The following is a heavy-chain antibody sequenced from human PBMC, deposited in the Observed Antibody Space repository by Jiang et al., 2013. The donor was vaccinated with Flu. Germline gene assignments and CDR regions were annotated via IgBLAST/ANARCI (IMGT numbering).Heavy chain of an antibody. J-gene: IGHJ6*02. CDR3: ARDLRPYSLRFLEWLPKNNYYYYGMDV. V-gene: IGHV4-59*01. CDR2: IYYSGST. Sequence: GSGLVKPSETLSLTCTVSGGSISSYYWSWIRQPPGKGLEWIGYIYYSGSTNYNPSLKSRVTISVDTSKNQFSLKLSSVTAADTAVYYCARDLRPYSLRFLEWLPKNNYYYYGMDVWGQGTTVTGLL. CDR1: GGSISSYY. D-gene: IGHD3-3*01.